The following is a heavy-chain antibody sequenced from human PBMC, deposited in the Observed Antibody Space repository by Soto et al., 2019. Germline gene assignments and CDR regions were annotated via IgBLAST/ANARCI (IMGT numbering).Heavy chain of an antibody. V-gene: IGHV4-30-4*01. CDR3: AVSIGARYFDY. CDR2: IYYSGST. CDR1: GGSISSGDYY. Sequence: QVQLQESGPGLVKPSQTLSLTCTVSGGSISSGDYYWSWIRQPPGKGLEWIGYIYYSGSTYYNPSXKXXVTISVDTSTNQFSLKLSSVTAADTAVYYCAVSIGARYFDYWGQGTLVTVSS. J-gene: IGHJ4*02. D-gene: IGHD6-6*01.